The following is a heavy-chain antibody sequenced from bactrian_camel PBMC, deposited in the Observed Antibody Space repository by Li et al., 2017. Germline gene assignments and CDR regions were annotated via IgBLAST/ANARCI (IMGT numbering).Heavy chain of an antibody. Sequence: HVQLVESGGGSVQARGSLRLSCVVSAALIFNPYCMGWFRQAPGKEREGVAAIYTGGGYTYYADSVKGRFAISQDNAKNTLTLQMDNLKSEDTAMYYCAASRWVTWAARLIETDFHYWGQGTQVTVS. D-gene: IGHD3*01. CDR2: IYTGGGYT. CDR1: ALIFNPYC. J-gene: IGHJ6*01. V-gene: IGHV3S54*01. CDR3: AASRWVTWAARLIETDFHY.